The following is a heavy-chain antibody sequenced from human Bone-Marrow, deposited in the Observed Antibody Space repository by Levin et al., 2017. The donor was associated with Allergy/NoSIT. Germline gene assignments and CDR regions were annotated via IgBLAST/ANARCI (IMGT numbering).Heavy chain of an antibody. V-gene: IGHV3-74*01. CDR2: IDSDGTDT. CDR1: GFTLSSFW. J-gene: IGHJ4*02. D-gene: IGHD6-19*01. Sequence: GGSLRLSCAASGFTLSSFWMHWVRQAPGKGLVWVSRIDSDGTDTNYADSVKGRFTISRDSAKNTLYLHMNSLRVEDTAVYFCARSRGGLVAGTNWWGQGTLVTVSS. CDR3: ARSRGGLVAGTNW.